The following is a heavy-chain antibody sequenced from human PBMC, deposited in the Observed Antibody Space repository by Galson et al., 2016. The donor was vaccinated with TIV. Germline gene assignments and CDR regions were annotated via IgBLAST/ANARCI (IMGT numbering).Heavy chain of an antibody. D-gene: IGHD2-21*02. V-gene: IGHV1-69*13. Sequence: SVKVSCKASRNTFTSYDINWVRQAPGQGLEWMGGIIPISAIADNAQKFQGRISITADESTSTAYMELSSLRSEDTAVYYCARLTPCGGDCYYFDYWGQGTLVTVSS. CDR2: IIPISAIA. J-gene: IGHJ4*02. CDR3: ARLTPCGGDCYYFDY. CDR1: RNTFTSYD.